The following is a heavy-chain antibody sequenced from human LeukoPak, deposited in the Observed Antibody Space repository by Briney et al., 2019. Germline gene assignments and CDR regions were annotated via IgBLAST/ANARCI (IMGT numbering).Heavy chain of an antibody. J-gene: IGHJ4*02. CDR3: ARDSGGWSLDY. V-gene: IGHV4-34*01. Sequence: SETLSLTCAVYGESFSGYYWSWIRKPPGKGLEWIGEINHSGGSNYNPSLKSRVTISVDTSKNQFSLKLRSVTAADTAVYYCARDSGGWSLDYWGQGTLATVSS. CDR2: INHSGGS. D-gene: IGHD6-19*01. CDR1: GESFSGYY.